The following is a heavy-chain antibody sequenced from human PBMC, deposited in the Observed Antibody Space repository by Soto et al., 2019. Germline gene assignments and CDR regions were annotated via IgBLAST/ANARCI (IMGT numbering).Heavy chain of an antibody. CDR3: AKGAYSSSWYGSEN. D-gene: IGHD6-13*01. Sequence: EVQLVESGGGLVQPGRSLRLSCAASGFTFDDYAMHWVRQAPGKGLEWVSGISWNSGSIGYADSVKGRFTISRDNAKNSLYLQMNSLRAEDTALYYCAKGAYSSSWYGSENWGQGTLVTVSS. V-gene: IGHV3-9*01. CDR2: ISWNSGSI. J-gene: IGHJ4*02. CDR1: GFTFDDYA.